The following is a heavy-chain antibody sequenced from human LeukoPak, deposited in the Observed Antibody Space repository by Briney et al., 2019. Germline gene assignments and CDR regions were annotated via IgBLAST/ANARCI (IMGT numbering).Heavy chain of an antibody. V-gene: IGHV4-61*02. D-gene: IGHD2-2*01. J-gene: IGHJ4*02. Sequence: SETLSLTCSVPGDSISSGSFYWSWIRQSAGRGLEWIGRIYPSGSTYYNPSLKSRVTISVDTSKNQFSLKLSSVTAADTAVYYCARIRIPAAMSFDYWGQGTLVTVSS. CDR1: GDSISSGSFY. CDR2: IYPSGST. CDR3: ARIRIPAAMSFDY.